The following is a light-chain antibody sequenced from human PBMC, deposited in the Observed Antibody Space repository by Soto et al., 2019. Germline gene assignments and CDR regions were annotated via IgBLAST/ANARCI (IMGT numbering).Light chain of an antibody. CDR3: NSYVAGSNV. J-gene: IGLJ1*01. V-gene: IGLV2-11*01. CDR2: DVN. CDR1: SSDVGGYNY. Sequence: QSALTQPRSVSGSPGQSVTISCTGTSSDVGGYNYVSWYQQHPGKAPKLIIHDVNKRPSGVPERFSGSKSGNTASLTISGLQAEDESDYYCNSYVAGSNVFGTGTKVTVL.